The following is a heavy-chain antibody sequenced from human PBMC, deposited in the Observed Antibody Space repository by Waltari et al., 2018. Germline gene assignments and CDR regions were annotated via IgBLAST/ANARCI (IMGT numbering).Heavy chain of an antibody. Sequence: VHLVESGGGLIEPGGSLRLSCAASGFSFSLYGVHWVRQAPGKGLEWVAYISFDSVNKDDADSVECRFTISRDNSDSMLHLQMNNLRKEDTAVYYCARDLYTYGPLEYYGGQGALVTV. CDR3: ARDLYTYGPLEYY. J-gene: IGHJ4*02. CDR2: ISFDSVNK. V-gene: IGHV3-30*01. D-gene: IGHD1-20*01. CDR1: GFSFSLYG.